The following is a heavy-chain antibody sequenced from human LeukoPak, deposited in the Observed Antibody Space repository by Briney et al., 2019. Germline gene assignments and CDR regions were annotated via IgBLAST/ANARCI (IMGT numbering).Heavy chain of an antibody. CDR2: IYYSGST. CDR1: GGPISSSSYY. D-gene: IGHD3-22*01. V-gene: IGHV4-39*01. CDR3: ARHPLPHYYDSSGEGAFDI. Sequence: SETLSLTCTVSGGPISSSSYYWGWISQPPGKGLEWIGSIYYSGSTYYNPSLKSRVTISVDTSKNQFSLKLSSVTAADTAVYYCARHPLPHYYDSSGEGAFDIWGQGTMVTVSS. J-gene: IGHJ3*02.